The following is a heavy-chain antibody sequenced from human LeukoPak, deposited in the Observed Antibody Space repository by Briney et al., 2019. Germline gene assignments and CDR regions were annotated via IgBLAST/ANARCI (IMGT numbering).Heavy chain of an antibody. J-gene: IGHJ6*03. CDR3: ARGDYDFWSGPKRYYYYYMDV. D-gene: IGHD3-3*01. V-gene: IGHV4-59*01. CDR1: GGSISSYY. CDR2: IYYSGST. Sequence: SETLSLTCTVSGGSISSYYWSWIRQPPRKGLEWIGYIYYSGSTNYNPSLKSRVTISVDTSKNQFSLKLSSVTAADTAVYYCARGDYDFWSGPKRYYYYYMDVWGKGTTVTVSS.